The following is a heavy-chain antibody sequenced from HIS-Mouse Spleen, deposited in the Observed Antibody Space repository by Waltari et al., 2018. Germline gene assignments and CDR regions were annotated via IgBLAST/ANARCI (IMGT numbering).Heavy chain of an antibody. Sequence: QVQLVQSGAEVKKPGASVKVSCKASGYTFTSYDINWVRQATGHGLEWMGGMNPNRGNTGYEQKFQGRVTMTRNTSISTAYMELSSLGSEDTAVYYCARDHDYSNYFDYWGQGTLVTVSS. CDR1: GYTFTSYD. V-gene: IGHV1-8*01. CDR3: ARDHDYSNYFDY. J-gene: IGHJ4*02. D-gene: IGHD4-4*01. CDR2: MNPNRGNT.